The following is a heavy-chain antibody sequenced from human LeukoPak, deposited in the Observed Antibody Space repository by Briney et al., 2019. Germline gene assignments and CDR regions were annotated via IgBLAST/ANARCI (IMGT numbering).Heavy chain of an antibody. CDR2: IGGSGDST. CDR3: AKDLGSEIQLRLRWIGYEVGFDY. V-gene: IGHV3-23*01. J-gene: IGHJ4*02. CDR1: GFTFSTFA. Sequence: PGGSLRLSCAASGFTFSTFAMIWVRQPPGKGLEWVSAIGGSGDSTYYTDSVKGRFTISRDNSKNTLYLQMNSLRAEDTAVYYCAKDLGSEIQLRLRWIGYEVGFDYWGQGTLVTVSS. D-gene: IGHD5-18*01.